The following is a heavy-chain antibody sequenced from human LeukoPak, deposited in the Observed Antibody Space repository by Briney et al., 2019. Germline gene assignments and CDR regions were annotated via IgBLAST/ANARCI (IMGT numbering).Heavy chain of an antibody. D-gene: IGHD1-26*01. CDR2: INGDGSRT. CDR1: GFTFSSHW. V-gene: IGHV3-74*01. J-gene: IGHJ4*02. Sequence: PGGSLRLSCAVSGFTFSSHWMHWVRPAPGKGLVWVSRINGDGSRTTYAESVKGRFTISRDNAKNTLYLQMNSLRAEDTAVYYCARRHLPVESTGRDDYWGQGTLVTVSS. CDR3: ARRHLPVESTGRDDY.